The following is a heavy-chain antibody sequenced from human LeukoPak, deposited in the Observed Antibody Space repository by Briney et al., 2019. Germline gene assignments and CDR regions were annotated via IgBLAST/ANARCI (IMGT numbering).Heavy chain of an antibody. Sequence: SETLSLTCAVSGGSISSSNWWSWVRQPPGKGLEWIEEIYHSGSTNYNPSLKSRVTISVDKSKNQFSLKLSSVTAADTAVYYCATIRGVGTNFDYWGQGTLVTVSS. D-gene: IGHD1-26*01. CDR1: GGSISSSNW. CDR3: ATIRGVGTNFDY. V-gene: IGHV4-4*02. J-gene: IGHJ4*02. CDR2: IYHSGST.